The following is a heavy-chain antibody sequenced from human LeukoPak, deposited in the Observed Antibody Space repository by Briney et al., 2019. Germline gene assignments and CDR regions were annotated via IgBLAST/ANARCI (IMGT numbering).Heavy chain of an antibody. J-gene: IGHJ6*03. D-gene: IGHD2-15*01. Sequence: RGSLRLSCAASGFTFSSYSMNWVRQAPGKGLEWVSSISSSSSYIYYADSVKGRFTISRDNAKNSLYLQMNSLRAEDTAVNYCAGLGVALTVFYYMDVWGKGTTVTVSS. CDR1: GFTFSSYS. V-gene: IGHV3-21*01. CDR2: ISSSSSYI. CDR3: AGLGVALTVFYYMDV.